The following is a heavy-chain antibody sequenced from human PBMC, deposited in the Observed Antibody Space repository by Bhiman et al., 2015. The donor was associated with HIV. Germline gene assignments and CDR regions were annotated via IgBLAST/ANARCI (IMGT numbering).Heavy chain of an antibody. CDR1: GFAFSNFG. J-gene: IGHJ4*02. CDR2: TSYDGSNK. D-gene: IGHD6-19*01. Sequence: QVQLVESGGGVVQPGRSLRLSCAASGFAFSNFGMHWVRQAPGKGLEWVAVTSYDGSNKYYADSVKGRFTISRDNSKNTLYLQMDSLRAEDTAVYYCARGAVAGAFTPSYYFDYWGQGTLVTVSS. V-gene: IGHV3-30*03. CDR3: ARGAVAGAFTPSYYFDY.